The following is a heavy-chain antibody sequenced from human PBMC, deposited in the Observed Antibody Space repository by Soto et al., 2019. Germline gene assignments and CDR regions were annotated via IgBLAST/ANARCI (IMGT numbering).Heavy chain of an antibody. CDR1: GFTFSSYW. CDR3: ARLGYCSSTSCYYGWFDP. Sequence: EVQLVESGGGLVQPGGSLRLSCAASGFTFSSYWMSWVRQAPGKGLEWVANIKQDGSEKYYVDSVKGRFTISRDNAKNSRYLKRNSLRAEDTAVYYCARLGYCSSTSCYYGWFDPWGQGTLVTVSS. J-gene: IGHJ5*02. D-gene: IGHD2-2*01. CDR2: IKQDGSEK. V-gene: IGHV3-7*03.